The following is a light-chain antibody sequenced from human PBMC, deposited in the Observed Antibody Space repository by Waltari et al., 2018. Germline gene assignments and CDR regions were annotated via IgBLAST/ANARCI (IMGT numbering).Light chain of an antibody. CDR2: RDT. J-gene: IGLJ2*01. CDR1: KLGDKY. CDR3: QAWDSSTAV. Sequence: SYELAQPPSVPVSPGQTASITCSGDKLGDKYVSWYQQKPGQSPVVVIYRDTERPSGIPERFSGSNSGNTATLTISGTQTMDEADYYCQAWDSSTAVFGGGTKLTVL. V-gene: IGLV3-1*01.